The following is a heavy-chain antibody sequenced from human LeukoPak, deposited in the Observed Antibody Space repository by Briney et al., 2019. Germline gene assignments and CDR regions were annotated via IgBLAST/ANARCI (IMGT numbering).Heavy chain of an antibody. D-gene: IGHD3-10*01. CDR2: IIPILGIA. CDR3: ARDHIGLRGVIILPENWFDP. Sequence: GASVKVSCKASACTFSSYAISWVRQAPGQGLEWMGRIIPILGIANYAQKFQGRVTITADKSTSTAYMELSSLRSEDTAVYYCARDHIGLRGVIILPENWFDPWGQGTLVTVSS. CDR1: ACTFSSYA. J-gene: IGHJ5*02. V-gene: IGHV1-69*04.